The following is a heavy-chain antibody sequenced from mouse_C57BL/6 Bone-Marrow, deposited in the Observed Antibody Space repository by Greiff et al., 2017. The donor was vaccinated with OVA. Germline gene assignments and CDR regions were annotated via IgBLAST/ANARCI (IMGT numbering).Heavy chain of an antibody. D-gene: IGHD1-1*01. V-gene: IGHV1-81*01. CDR1: GYTFTSYG. CDR3: ARGGYYGSRAWFAY. J-gene: IGHJ3*01. Sequence: VKVVESGAELARPGASVKLSCKASGYTFTSYGISWVKQRTGQGLEWIGEIYPRSGNTYYNEKFKGKATLTADKSSSTAYMELRSLTSEDSAVDFCARGGYYGSRAWFAYWGQGTLVTVSA. CDR2: IYPRSGNT.